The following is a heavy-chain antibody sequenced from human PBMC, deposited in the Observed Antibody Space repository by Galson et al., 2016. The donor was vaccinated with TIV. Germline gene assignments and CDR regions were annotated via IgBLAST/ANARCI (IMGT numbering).Heavy chain of an antibody. CDR3: ARLGCGADCYSGVGE. CDR2: IYFDDSET. Sequence: QSGAEVKKSGESLKISCKTSGNTFINSWIAWVRQMPGKGLECMGVIYFDDSETIYSSSFEGHVTISVDKSINTAYLHWNRLKASDSAMYYCARLGCGADCYSGVGEWGQGTLVTVAS. D-gene: IGHD2-21*01. CDR1: GNTFINSW. V-gene: IGHV5-51*01. J-gene: IGHJ4*02.